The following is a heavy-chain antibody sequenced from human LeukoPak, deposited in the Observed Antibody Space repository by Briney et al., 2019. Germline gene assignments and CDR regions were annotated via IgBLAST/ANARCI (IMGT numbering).Heavy chain of an antibody. CDR1: GFTFSSYA. CDR2: ISGSGGST. D-gene: IGHD4-17*01. Sequence: GGSLRLSCAASGFTFSSYAMSWVRQAPGKGLEWVSAISGSGGSTYYADSVKGRLTISRDNSKNTLYLQMNSLRAEDTAVYYWAKAGEKDYGDMGHCMDVWGQGTTATVSS. J-gene: IGHJ6*02. CDR3: AKAGEKDYGDMGHCMDV. V-gene: IGHV3-23*01.